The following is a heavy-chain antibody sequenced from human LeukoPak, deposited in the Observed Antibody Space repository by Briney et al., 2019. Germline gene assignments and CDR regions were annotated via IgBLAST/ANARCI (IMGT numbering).Heavy chain of an antibody. Sequence: GGSLRLSCAASGFTVSSNYMSWVRQAPGKGLEWVSVIYSSGATYYADSVKGRFTLSRDNSKNTLYLQVNSLRAEDTAVYYCARLQVADAFDIWGQGTMVTVSS. J-gene: IGHJ3*02. CDR3: ARLQVADAFDI. D-gene: IGHD2-8*02. V-gene: IGHV3-66*02. CDR1: GFTVSSNY. CDR2: IYSSGAT.